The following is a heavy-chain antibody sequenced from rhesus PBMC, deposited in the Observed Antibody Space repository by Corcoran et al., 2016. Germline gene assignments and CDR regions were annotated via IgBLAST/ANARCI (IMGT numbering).Heavy chain of an antibody. CDR3: ARVRGYSGYGFFDY. J-gene: IGHJ4*01. V-gene: IGHV3S18*01. CDR2: ISYTSGST. CDR1: GFSFSAYY. Sequence: EVQLVESGGGLAKPGGSLRLSCAASGFSFSAYYMYWVRQAPGKGLEWVSGISYTSGSTYYADSVKGRFTISRENAKNTLDLQMDSLRAEDTAVYYCARVRGYSGYGFFDYWGQGVLVTVSS. D-gene: IGHD5-42*01.